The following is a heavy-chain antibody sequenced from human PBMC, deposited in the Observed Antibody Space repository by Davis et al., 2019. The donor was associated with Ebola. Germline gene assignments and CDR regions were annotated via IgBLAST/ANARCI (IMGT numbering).Heavy chain of an antibody. CDR2: IYPDDSDT. CDR1: GYDFNHYW. D-gene: IGHD3-22*01. J-gene: IGHJ6*02. CDR3: ARLLRDDTMDV. Sequence: GESLKISCQASGYDFNHYWIGWVRQMPGKGLEWMGIIYPDDSDTTYSPTFQGQVTVSADKSIRTAYLQWSSLKASDTAMYYCARLLRDDTMDVWGQGTTVTVSS. V-gene: IGHV5-51*01.